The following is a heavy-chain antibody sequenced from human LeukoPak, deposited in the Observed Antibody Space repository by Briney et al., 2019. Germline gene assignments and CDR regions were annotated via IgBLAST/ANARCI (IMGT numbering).Heavy chain of an antibody. CDR1: GSRFTSYW. Sequence: GESLKISCKGSGSRFTSYWIGWVRQMPGKGLEWMGIIYPGDSDTRYSPSFQGQVTISADKSISTAYLQWSSLKASDTAMYYCARHEYYDILTGYYQGNWFDPWGQGTLVTVSS. D-gene: IGHD3-9*01. V-gene: IGHV5-51*01. J-gene: IGHJ5*02. CDR2: IYPGDSDT. CDR3: ARHEYYDILTGYYQGNWFDP.